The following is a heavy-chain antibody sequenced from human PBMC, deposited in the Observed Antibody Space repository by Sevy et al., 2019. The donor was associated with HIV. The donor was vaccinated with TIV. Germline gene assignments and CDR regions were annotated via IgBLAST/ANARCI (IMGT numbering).Heavy chain of an antibody. V-gene: IGHV3-30*02. CDR1: GFTFSTYD. CDR3: ARGRKTTQEWLEELDYYYGMDV. J-gene: IGHJ6*02. CDR2: IRYDGSNK. D-gene: IGHD2-8*01. Sequence: GGSLRLSCAASGFTFSTYDMHWVRQAPGKGLEWVAYIRYDGSNKYYGDSVRGRFTISRDNSKSTLYVQLNSLRAEDTAVYYCARGRKTTQEWLEELDYYYGMDVWGQATSVTVSS.